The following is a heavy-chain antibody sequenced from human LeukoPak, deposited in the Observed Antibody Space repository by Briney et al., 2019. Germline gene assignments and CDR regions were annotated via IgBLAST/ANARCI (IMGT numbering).Heavy chain of an antibody. D-gene: IGHD1-1*01. CDR3: ARDFSNFSYGTWFDP. V-gene: IGHV1-18*01. CDR1: GYTFTRYG. Sequence: ASVKVSCTASGYTFTRYGITWVRQAPGQGLEWMGWISTYNGKTSYAQKVQDRVTMTTDTSTSTVYMELRSLRSDDTALYFCARDFSNFSYGTWFDPWGQGTLVTVSS. J-gene: IGHJ5*02. CDR2: ISTYNGKT.